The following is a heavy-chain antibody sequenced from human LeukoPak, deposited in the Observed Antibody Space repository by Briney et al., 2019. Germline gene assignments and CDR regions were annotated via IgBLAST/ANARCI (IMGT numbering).Heavy chain of an antibody. J-gene: IGHJ4*02. D-gene: IGHD4-17*01. V-gene: IGHV3-23*01. Sequence: GGSLRLSCAASGFTFSSYAMNWVRQAPGKGLEWVSAISGSGDTTYYGDSVKGRFTISRDNSKNTLYLQMNSLRVEDTAVYHCAKVNTRGDYVPFDSWGQGTLVTVSS. CDR1: GFTFSSYA. CDR3: AKVNTRGDYVPFDS. CDR2: ISGSGDTT.